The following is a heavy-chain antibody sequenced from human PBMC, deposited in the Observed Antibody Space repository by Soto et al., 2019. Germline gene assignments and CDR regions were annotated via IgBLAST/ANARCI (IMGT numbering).Heavy chain of an antibody. D-gene: IGHD2-15*01. CDR1: GFSFSYYA. Sequence: QVHLVESVGGVVQPGRSLRLSCAASGFSFSYYAMHWVRQAPGKGLEWVAVIAYDGSKKDYADSVKGRFTNSRDNSKNTMYLQMSSMRDEDTAVYYCASPYCSGGSCYHTEYFQHWGQGTLLTVSS. J-gene: IGHJ1*01. CDR2: IAYDGSKK. CDR3: ASPYCSGGSCYHTEYFQH. V-gene: IGHV3-30-3*01.